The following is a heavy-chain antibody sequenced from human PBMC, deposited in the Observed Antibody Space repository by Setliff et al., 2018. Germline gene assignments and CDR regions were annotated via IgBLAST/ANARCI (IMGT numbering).Heavy chain of an antibody. J-gene: IGHJ4*02. D-gene: IGHD2-2*01. CDR1: GYTFTNYY. CDR2: INPRAGTT. V-gene: IGHV1-46*03. Sequence: ASVKVSCKASGYTFTNYYINWVRQAPGQGLEWVGIINPRAGTTSYAQKLQGRVTMTRDTSTNTVYMELSSLRSEDTAVYYCARGGSPDCSTAGCRYGDYVYWGQGTQVTVSS. CDR3: ARGGSPDCSTAGCRYGDYVY.